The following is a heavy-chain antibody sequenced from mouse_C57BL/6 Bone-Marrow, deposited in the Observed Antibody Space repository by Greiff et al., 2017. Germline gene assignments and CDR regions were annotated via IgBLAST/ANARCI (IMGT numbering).Heavy chain of an antibody. V-gene: IGHV1-69*01. CDR1: GYTFTSYW. J-gene: IGHJ3*01. CDR3: AGGSSLRFAY. Sequence: QVQLQQPGAELVMPGASVKLSCKASGYTFTSYWMHWVKQRPGQGLEWIGEIDPSDSYTNYNQKFKGKSTLTVDKSSSSAYMQLSSLTSEDSAVYYCAGGSSLRFAYWGQGTLVTVSA. D-gene: IGHD1-1*01. CDR2: IDPSDSYT.